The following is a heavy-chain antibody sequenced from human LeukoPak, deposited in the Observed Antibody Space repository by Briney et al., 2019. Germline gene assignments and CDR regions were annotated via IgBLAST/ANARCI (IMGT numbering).Heavy chain of an antibody. CDR1: GFTFSSYA. V-gene: IGHV3-23*01. Sequence: GGSLRLSCAASGFTFSSYAMSWVRQAPGKGLEWVSAISGSGGSTHYADSVKGRFTISRDNSKNTLYLQMNSLRAEDTAVYYCANGYTMTHPMDYYYYGMDVWGQGTTVTVSS. J-gene: IGHJ6*02. CDR3: ANGYTMTHPMDYYYYGMDV. D-gene: IGHD3-22*01. CDR2: ISGSGGST.